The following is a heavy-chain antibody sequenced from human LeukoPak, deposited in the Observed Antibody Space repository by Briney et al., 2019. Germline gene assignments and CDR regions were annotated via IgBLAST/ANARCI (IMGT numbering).Heavy chain of an antibody. CDR3: TTDSIVVVPAAIWDYYGMDV. CDR2: IKSKTDGGTT. D-gene: IGHD2-2*01. V-gene: IGHV3-15*01. CDR1: GFTFSNAW. J-gene: IGHJ6*02. Sequence: GVSLRLSCAASGFTFSNAWMSWVRQPPGKGLEWVGRIKSKTDGGTTDYAAPVKGRFTISREDSKNTLYLQMNSLKTEDTAVYYCTTDSIVVVPAAIWDYYGMDVWGQGTTVTVSS.